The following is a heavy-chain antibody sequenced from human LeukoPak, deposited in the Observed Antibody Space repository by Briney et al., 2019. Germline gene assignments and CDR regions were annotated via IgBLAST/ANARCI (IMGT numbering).Heavy chain of an antibody. CDR1: GFTFSSYW. D-gene: IGHD3-10*01. CDR2: IKQDGSEK. Sequence: GGSLRLSCAASGFTFSSYWMSWVRQAPGKGLEWVANIKQDGSEKYYVDSVKGRFTISRDNSKNTLYLQMNSLRAEDTAVYYCASAGSYSAFDIWGQGTMVTVSS. CDR3: ASAGSYSAFDI. J-gene: IGHJ3*02. V-gene: IGHV3-7*01.